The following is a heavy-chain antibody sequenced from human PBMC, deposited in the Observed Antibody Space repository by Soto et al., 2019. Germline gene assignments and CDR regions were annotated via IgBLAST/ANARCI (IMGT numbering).Heavy chain of an antibody. CDR3: AKILATVESYYYGMDV. Sequence: GGSLRLSCTASGFPFSQYAMIWVRQTPRKGLEWVSAISGSGSKTYFADSVKGRFTMSRDNSKNTMDMQMNSLRVDDTAVYYCAKILATVESYYYGMDVWGQGTTVTV. J-gene: IGHJ6*02. CDR1: GFPFSQYA. D-gene: IGHD4-4*01. V-gene: IGHV3-23*01. CDR2: ISGSGSKT.